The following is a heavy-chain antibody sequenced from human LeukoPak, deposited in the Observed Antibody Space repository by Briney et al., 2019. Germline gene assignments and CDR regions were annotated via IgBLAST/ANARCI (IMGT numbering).Heavy chain of an antibody. J-gene: IGHJ4*02. CDR1: GGSISRYC. CDR3: ARVKSSGYYSAYYFDY. D-gene: IGHD3-22*01. V-gene: IGHV4-59*01. CDR2: IYYSGST. Sequence: SETLSLTCTVSGGSISRYCWSWIRQPPGKGLEWIGYIYYSGSTNYNPSLKSRVTISVDTSKNQFSLKLSSVTAADTAVYYCARVKSSGYYSAYYFDYWGQGSLVTVSS.